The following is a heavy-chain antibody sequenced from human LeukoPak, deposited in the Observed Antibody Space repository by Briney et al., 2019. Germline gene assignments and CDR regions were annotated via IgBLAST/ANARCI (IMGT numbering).Heavy chain of an antibody. CDR3: ARVMIPGAFDI. J-gene: IGHJ3*02. CDR2: VYYTGST. Sequence: PSETLSLTCTVSGGYISSYYWSWIRQPPGEGLEWIGYVYYTGSTYYNPPLKSRVTISVDTSKNQFSLRLSSVTAADTAVYYCARVMIPGAFDIWGQGTMVTVSS. D-gene: IGHD3-16*01. V-gene: IGHV4-59*12. CDR1: GGYISSYY.